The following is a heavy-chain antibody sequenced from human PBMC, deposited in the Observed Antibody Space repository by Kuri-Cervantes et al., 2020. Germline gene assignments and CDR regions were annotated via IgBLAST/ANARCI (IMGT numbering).Heavy chain of an antibody. CDR3: ARAPEGDHDYVWGSPLYYY. J-gene: IGHJ4*02. D-gene: IGHD3-16*01. Sequence: ASVKVSCKASGYTFTSYGISWVRQAPGQGLEWMGWISAYNGNTNYAQKLQGRVTMTTDTSTSTAYMELRSLRSEDTAVYYCARAPEGDHDYVWGSPLYYYWGQGTLVTVSS. V-gene: IGHV1-18*01. CDR2: ISAYNGNT. CDR1: GYTFTSYG.